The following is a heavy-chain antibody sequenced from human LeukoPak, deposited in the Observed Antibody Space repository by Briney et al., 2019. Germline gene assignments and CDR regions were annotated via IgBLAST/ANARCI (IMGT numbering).Heavy chain of an antibody. V-gene: IGHV4-39*01. CDR1: GGSISSSSYY. CDR2: IYYSGST. D-gene: IGHD3-10*01. J-gene: IGHJ4*02. CDR3: ARPGDGSGSYYGH. Sequence: PSETLSLTCTVSGGSISSSSYYWGWIRQPPGKGLEWIGSIYYSGSTYYNPSLKSRVTISVDTSKNQFSLKLSSVTAADTAVYYCARPGDGSGSYYGHWGQGTLVTVSS.